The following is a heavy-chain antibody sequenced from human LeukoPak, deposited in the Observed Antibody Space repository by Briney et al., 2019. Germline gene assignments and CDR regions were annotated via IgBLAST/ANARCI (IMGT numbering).Heavy chain of an antibody. V-gene: IGHV3-53*01. D-gene: IGHD4-23*01. CDR1: GFTVSGTY. J-gene: IGHJ4*02. CDR2: IYTGGST. CDR3: ARDNYGGNLDY. Sequence: PGGSLRLSCAASGFTVSGTYMSWVRQAPGKGLEWVSVIYTGGSTYYADSVKGRFTISRDNSKNTLYLQMNSLRAEDTAVYYCARDNYGGNLDYWSQGTLVTVSS.